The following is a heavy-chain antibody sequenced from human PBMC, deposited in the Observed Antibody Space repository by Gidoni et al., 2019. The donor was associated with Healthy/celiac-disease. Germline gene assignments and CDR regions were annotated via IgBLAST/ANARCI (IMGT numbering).Heavy chain of an antibody. V-gene: IGHV3-33*01. Sequence: SSYGMHWVRQAPGKGLEWVAVIWYDGSNKYYADSVKGRFTISRDNSKNTLYLQMNSLRAEDTAVYYCAREGVGATRDAFDIWGQGTMVTVSS. CDR2: IWYDGSNK. CDR1: SSYG. CDR3: AREGVGATRDAFDI. D-gene: IGHD1-26*01. J-gene: IGHJ3*02.